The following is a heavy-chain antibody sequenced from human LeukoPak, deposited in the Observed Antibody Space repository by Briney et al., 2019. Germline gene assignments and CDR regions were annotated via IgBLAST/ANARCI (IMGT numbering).Heavy chain of an antibody. CDR1: GYTFNAYF. V-gene: IGHV1-2*02. CDR2: INPNTGAT. CDR3: ARAPYSNYYAIVSQPKNWFDP. J-gene: IGHJ5*02. Sequence: ASVKVSCKASGYTFNAYFMHWVRQAPGQGLEWMGWINPNTGATNYAQKFQGRVTMTRDTSISTAYMELSRLRSDDTAVYYCARAPYSNYYAIVSQPKNWFDPWGQGTLVTVSS. D-gene: IGHD4-11*01.